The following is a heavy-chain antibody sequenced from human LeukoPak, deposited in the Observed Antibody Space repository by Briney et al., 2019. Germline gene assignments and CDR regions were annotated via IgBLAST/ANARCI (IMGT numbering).Heavy chain of an antibody. CDR1: GFTFSSYG. Sequence: GGSLRLSCAASGFTFSSYGMHWVRQAPGKGLEWVAFIRYDGSNKYYADSVKGRFTISRDNSKNTLYLQMNSLRAEDTAVYYCAKDLHPNDRRYLKAVTNGFDYWGQGTLVTVTS. CDR2: IRYDGSNK. V-gene: IGHV3-30*02. D-gene: IGHD4-17*01. CDR3: AKDLHPNDRRYLKAVTNGFDY. J-gene: IGHJ4*02.